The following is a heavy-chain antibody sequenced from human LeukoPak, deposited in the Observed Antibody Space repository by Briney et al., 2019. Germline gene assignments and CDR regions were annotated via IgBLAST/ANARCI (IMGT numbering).Heavy chain of an antibody. CDR2: IIPIFGTA. V-gene: IGHV1-69*01. CDR3: ARVGPGGITMVRGVTFGWFDP. Sequence: GGSLRLSCAASGFTFSSYAISWVRQAPGQGLEWMGGIIPIFGTANYAQKFQGRVTITADESTSTAYMELSSLRSEDTAVYYCARVGPGGITMVRGVTFGWFDPWGQGTLVTVSS. J-gene: IGHJ5*02. CDR1: GFTFSSYA. D-gene: IGHD3-10*01.